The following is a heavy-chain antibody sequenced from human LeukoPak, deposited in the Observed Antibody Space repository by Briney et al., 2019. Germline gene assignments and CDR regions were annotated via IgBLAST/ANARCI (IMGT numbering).Heavy chain of an antibody. CDR1: GYTLTELS. J-gene: IGHJ4*02. CDR3: ARGPYYYDSSGYSLYYFDY. V-gene: IGHV1-24*01. Sequence: GASVKVSCKVSGYTLTELSMHWVRQAPGKGLEWMGGFDPEDGETIYAQKFQGRVTMTEDTSTDTAYMELSSLRSEDTAVYYCARGPYYYDSSGYSLYYFDYWGQGTLVTVSS. D-gene: IGHD3-22*01. CDR2: FDPEDGET.